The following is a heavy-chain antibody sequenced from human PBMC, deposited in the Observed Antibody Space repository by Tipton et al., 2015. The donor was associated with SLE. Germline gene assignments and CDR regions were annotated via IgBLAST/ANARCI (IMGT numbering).Heavy chain of an antibody. V-gene: IGHV4-31*03. CDR2: IYYIGSGNT. D-gene: IGHD5-12*01. CDR1: GGSVSSVGYY. J-gene: IGHJ4*02. CDR3: ARDMSRGYGSFDD. Sequence: TLSLTCTVSGGSVSSVGYYWSWIRLQPGQGLEWIGYIYYIGSGNTSYNPSLNSRLTISVDTSKNQFSLKLSSVTAADTAVYYCARDMSRGYGSFDDWGQGALGTVSS.